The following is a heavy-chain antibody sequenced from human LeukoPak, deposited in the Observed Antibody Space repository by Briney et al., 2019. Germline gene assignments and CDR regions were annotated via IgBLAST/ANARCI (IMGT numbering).Heavy chain of an antibody. CDR3: ARSYYDFWSGPTKHDY. CDR2: IYYSGST. V-gene: IGHV4-31*03. D-gene: IGHD3-3*01. Sequence: SETLSLTCTVSGGSISGGGYSWSWIRQHPGKGLEWIGYIYYSGSTYYNPSPKSRVTISVDTSKNQFSLKLSSVTAADTAVYYCARSYYDFWSGPTKHDYWGQGTLVTVSS. CDR1: GGSISGGGYS. J-gene: IGHJ4*02.